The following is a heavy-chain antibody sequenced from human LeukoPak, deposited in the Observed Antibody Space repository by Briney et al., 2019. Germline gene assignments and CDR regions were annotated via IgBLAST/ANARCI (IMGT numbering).Heavy chain of an antibody. CDR2: ITGGGDST. D-gene: IGHD6-13*01. CDR3: AKGSAGSRPYYFDY. J-gene: IGHJ4*02. CDR1: EFTFSSFA. Sequence: GGSLRLSCAASEFTFSSFAMIWVRQAPGEGLEWVSAITGGGDSTYHADSVKGRFTISRDNSKSTLYLQMNSLRVEDTAVYYCAKGSAGSRPYYFDYWGQGTLVTVSS. V-gene: IGHV3-23*01.